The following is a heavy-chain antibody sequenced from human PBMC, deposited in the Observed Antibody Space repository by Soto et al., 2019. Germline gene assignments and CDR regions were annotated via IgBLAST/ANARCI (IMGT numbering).Heavy chain of an antibody. CDR2: ISTNGGST. CDR3: ARDLGPNYGDYETYYYYGMDV. J-gene: IGHJ6*02. Sequence: GGSLRLSCSASGFTFSIYAMHWVRQAPGKGLEYVSSISTNGGSTDYADSVKGRFTISRDNSKNTLYLQMNSLRAEDTAVYYCARDLGPNYGDYETYYYYGMDVWGQGTTVTVSS. D-gene: IGHD4-17*01. V-gene: IGHV3-64*04. CDR1: GFTFSIYA.